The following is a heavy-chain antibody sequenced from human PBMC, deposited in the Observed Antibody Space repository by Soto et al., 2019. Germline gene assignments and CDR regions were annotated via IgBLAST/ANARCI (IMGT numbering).Heavy chain of an antibody. CDR1: GFTFSSYD. V-gene: IGHV3-13*01. CDR3: ARGVGSSGWFDP. Sequence: GSLRLSCAASGFTFSSYDMHWVRQATGKGLEWVSAIGTAGDTYYPGSVKGRFTISRENAKNSLYLQMNSLRAGDTAVYYCARGVGSSGWFDPWGQGTLVTVSS. D-gene: IGHD6-6*01. CDR2: IGTAGDT. J-gene: IGHJ5*02.